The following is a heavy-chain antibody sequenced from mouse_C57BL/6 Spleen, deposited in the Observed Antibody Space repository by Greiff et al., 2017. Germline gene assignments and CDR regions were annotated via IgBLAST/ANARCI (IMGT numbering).Heavy chain of an antibody. CDR1: GYTFTDYN. D-gene: IGHD2-4*01. CDR2: INPNNGGT. CDR3: ARERKNDYDDGHYFDY. J-gene: IGHJ2*01. V-gene: IGHV1-22*01. Sequence: VQLQQSGPELVKPGASVQMSCKASGYTFTDYNMHWVKQSHGKSLEWIGYINPNNGGTSYNQKFKGKATLTVNKSSSTAYMELRSLTSEDSAVYYCARERKNDYDDGHYFDYWGQGTTLTVSS.